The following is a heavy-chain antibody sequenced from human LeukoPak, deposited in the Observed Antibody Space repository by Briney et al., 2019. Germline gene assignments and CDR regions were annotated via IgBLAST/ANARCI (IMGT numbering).Heavy chain of an antibody. CDR2: ISGSGSST. V-gene: IGHV3-23*01. CDR1: GFTFSSYA. CDR3: AKRGGLPPLDYYYYYMDV. D-gene: IGHD2-21*02. J-gene: IGHJ6*03. Sequence: GGSLRLSCAASGFTFSSYAMSWVRQAPGKGPEWVSAISGSGSSTYYADSVKGRFTISRDNSKDTLYLQMNRLRVEDTAVYYCAKRGGLPPLDYYYYYMDVWGKGTTVTVSS.